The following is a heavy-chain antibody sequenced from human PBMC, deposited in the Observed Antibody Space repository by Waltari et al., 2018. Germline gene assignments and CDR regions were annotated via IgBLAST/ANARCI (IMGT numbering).Heavy chain of an antibody. D-gene: IGHD3-10*01. Sequence: QVQLVQSGAEVKKPGSSVKVSCKASGGTFSSYAISWVRQAPGQGLAWMGEIIPIFGTANYAQKFQCRVTITADESTSTAYMELNSLRAEDTAVYYCAKDFANYGSGSYLLFDYWGQGTLVTVSS. CDR3: AKDFANYGSGSYLLFDY. CDR2: IIPIFGTA. V-gene: IGHV1-69*13. CDR1: GGTFSSYA. J-gene: IGHJ4*02.